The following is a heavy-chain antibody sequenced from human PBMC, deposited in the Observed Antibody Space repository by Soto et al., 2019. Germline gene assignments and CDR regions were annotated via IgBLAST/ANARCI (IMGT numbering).Heavy chain of an antibody. Sequence: QVQLVESGGGVVQPGRSLRLSCAASGFTFSNYGMQWVRQAPGKGLEWVAVIWHDGTNQYYGDSVKGRFTISRDNSNNTLYLQLNSLRAEETAVYYCARERGQIDSWGQGTLVTVYS. V-gene: IGHV3-33*01. CDR3: ARERGQIDS. CDR2: IWHDGTNQ. J-gene: IGHJ4*02. CDR1: GFTFSNYG.